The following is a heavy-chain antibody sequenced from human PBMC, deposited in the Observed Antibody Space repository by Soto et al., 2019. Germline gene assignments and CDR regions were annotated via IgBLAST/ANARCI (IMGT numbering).Heavy chain of an antibody. CDR2: ISYDGSNK. CDR1: GFTFSSYA. V-gene: IGHV3-30-3*01. Sequence: GGSLRLSCAASGFTFSSYAMHWVRQAPGKGLEWVAVISYDGSNKYYADSVKGRFTISRDNSKNTLYLQMNSLRAEDTAVYYCASPQYSRRWVGMDVWGQGTTVTVSS. D-gene: IGHD6-6*01. J-gene: IGHJ6*02. CDR3: ASPQYSRRWVGMDV.